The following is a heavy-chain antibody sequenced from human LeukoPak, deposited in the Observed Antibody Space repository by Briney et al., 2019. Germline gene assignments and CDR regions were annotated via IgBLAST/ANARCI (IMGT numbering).Heavy chain of an antibody. CDR3: ARLSRPGYCSGGTRPPDY. Sequence: PSETLSLTCSVSGGSFSRNYWTWIRQLPGKGLEWIGHVYLSGSTSYNPSLKGRVTMSVDTSKNQFSLKVSSVTAADTAVYYCARLSRPGYCSGGTRPPDYWGQGTLVTVSS. CDR1: GGSFSRNY. J-gene: IGHJ4*02. V-gene: IGHV4-59*12. D-gene: IGHD2-15*01. CDR2: VYLSGST.